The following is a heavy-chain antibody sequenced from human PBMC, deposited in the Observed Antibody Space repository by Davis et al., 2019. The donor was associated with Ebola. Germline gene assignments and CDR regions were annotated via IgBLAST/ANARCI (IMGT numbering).Heavy chain of an antibody. CDR3: ANLDYGDNSGFDY. V-gene: IGHV3-23*01. J-gene: IGHJ4*02. CDR1: GFTFDDYA. CDR2: ISGSGGST. D-gene: IGHD4-23*01. Sequence: PGGSLRLSCAASGFTFDDYAMHWVRQAPGKGLEWVSAISGSGGSTYYADSVKGRFTISRDNSKNTLYLQMNSLRAEDTAVYYCANLDYGDNSGFDYWGQGTLVTVSS.